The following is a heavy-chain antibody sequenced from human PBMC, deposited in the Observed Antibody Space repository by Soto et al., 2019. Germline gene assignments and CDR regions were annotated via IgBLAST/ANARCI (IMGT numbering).Heavy chain of an antibody. D-gene: IGHD3-10*01. CDR1: GGSISSYY. Sequence: PSETLSLTCTVSGGSISSYYWSWIRQPAGKGLEWIGRIYTSESTNYNPSLKSRVTMSVDTSKNQFSLKLSSVTAADTAVYYCARDRGGTMVRGVIKVYYYGMDVWGQGTTVTVSS. CDR3: ARDRGGTMVRGVIKVYYYGMDV. J-gene: IGHJ6*02. CDR2: IYTSEST. V-gene: IGHV4-4*07.